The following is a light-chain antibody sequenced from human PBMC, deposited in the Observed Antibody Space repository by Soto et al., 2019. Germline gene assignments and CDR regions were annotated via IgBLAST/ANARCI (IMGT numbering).Light chain of an antibody. V-gene: IGLV2-14*01. CDR1: SSDVGGYDY. CDR2: DVI. CDR3: SSYAISRDVV. Sequence: QSALTQPASVSGSPGQSITISCNGTSSDVGGYDYVSWYQQHPGKAPKLMIYDVINRPSGVSNRFSGSKSGNTASLTISGLQAEDEADYYCSSYAISRDVVFGGGTKLTVL. J-gene: IGLJ2*01.